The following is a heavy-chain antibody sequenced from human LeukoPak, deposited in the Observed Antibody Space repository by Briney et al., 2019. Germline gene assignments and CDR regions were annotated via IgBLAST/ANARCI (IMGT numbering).Heavy chain of an antibody. CDR1: GLTLSNVW. D-gene: IGHD3-22*01. CDR2: IYSGGST. Sequence: GGSLRLSCAVSGLTLSNVWMNWVRQAPGKGLEWVSVIYSGGSTYYADSVKGRFTISRDNSKNTLYLQMNSLRAEDTAVYYCAREPIYYDSSGGYFDYWGQGTLVTVSS. CDR3: AREPIYYDSSGGYFDY. J-gene: IGHJ4*02. V-gene: IGHV3-53*01.